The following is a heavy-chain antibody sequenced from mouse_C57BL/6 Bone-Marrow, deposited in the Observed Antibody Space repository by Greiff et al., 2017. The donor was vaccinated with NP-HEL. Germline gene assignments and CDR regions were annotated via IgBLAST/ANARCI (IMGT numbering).Heavy chain of an antibody. V-gene: IGHV5-6*01. J-gene: IGHJ2*01. CDR1: GFTFSSYG. CDR3: ARLEYFDY. Sequence: EVKLVKSGGDLVKPGGSLKLSCAASGFTFSSYGMSWVRQTPDKRLEWVATISSGGSYTYYPDSVKGRFTISRDNAKNTLYLQMSSLKSEDTAMYYCARLEYFDYWGQGTTLTVSS. CDR2: ISSGGSYT.